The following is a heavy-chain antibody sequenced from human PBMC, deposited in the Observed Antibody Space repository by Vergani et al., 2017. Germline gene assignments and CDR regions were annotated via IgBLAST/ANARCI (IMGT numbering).Heavy chain of an antibody. J-gene: IGHJ4*02. V-gene: IGHV3-7*03. CDR2: IKQDGSEK. D-gene: IGHD3-22*01. CDR3: ARDVDSSGYYSEKQDY. Sequence: EVQLVESGGGLVQPGGSLRLSCAASGFTFSSYWMSWVRQAPGKGLEWVANIKQDGSEKYYVDSVKGRFTISRDNAKNSLYLQMNSLRAEDTAVYYCARDVDSSGYYSEKQDYWGQGTLVTVSS. CDR1: GFTFSSYW.